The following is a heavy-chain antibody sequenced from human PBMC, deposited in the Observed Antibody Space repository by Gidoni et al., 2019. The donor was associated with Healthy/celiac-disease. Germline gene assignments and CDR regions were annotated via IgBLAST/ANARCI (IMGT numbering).Heavy chain of an antibody. V-gene: IGHV2-26*01. J-gene: IGHJ6*02. CDR1: GFSLSNARMG. Sequence: QVTLKESGPVLVKPTETLTLTCTVSGFSLSNARMGVSWIRQPPGKALEWLAHIFSNDEKSYSTSLKSRLTISKDTSKSQVVLTMTNMDPVDTATYYCARTYCSGGSCYSYYGMDVWGQGTTVTVSS. CDR3: ARTYCSGGSCYSYYGMDV. CDR2: IFSNDEK. D-gene: IGHD2-15*01.